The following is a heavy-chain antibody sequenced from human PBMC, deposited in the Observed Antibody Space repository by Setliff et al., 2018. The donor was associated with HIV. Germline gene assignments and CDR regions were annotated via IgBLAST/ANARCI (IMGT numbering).Heavy chain of an antibody. J-gene: IGHJ2*01. CDR1: GYTFTNYA. CDR2: INAGNGST. Sequence: ASVKVSCKASGYTFTNYAIQWVRQAPGQGLEWMGWINAGNGSTKYSQKFQGRVTITRDTSASTAYMELSSLTSQDTAVYYCARERATGKPPLLNWYFDLWGRGTLVTVSS. D-gene: IGHD1-1*01. CDR3: ARERATGKPPLLNWYFDL. V-gene: IGHV1-3*01.